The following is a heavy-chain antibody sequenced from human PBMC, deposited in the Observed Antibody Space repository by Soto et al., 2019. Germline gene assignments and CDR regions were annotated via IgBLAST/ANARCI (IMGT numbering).Heavy chain of an antibody. V-gene: IGHV2-70*01. CDR1: GFSLTTNGMS. CDR2: IDVYDQT. D-gene: IGHD3-16*01. Sequence: SGPTMVNPTQTLTLTCTLSGFSLTTNGMSVTWIRQPPGKALEWLALIDVYDQTYYNSSLKTRLTLSKDTSTNHVVLTMTNMDPLDTRPYFCALLLKGGSCDCMDTECWDKGNLV. J-gene: IGHJ1*01. CDR3: ALLLKGGSCDCMDTEC.